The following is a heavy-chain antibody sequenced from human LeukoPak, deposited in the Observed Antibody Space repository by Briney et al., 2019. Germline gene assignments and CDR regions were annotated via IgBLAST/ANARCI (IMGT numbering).Heavy chain of an antibody. CDR3: ARGGFGFGD. D-gene: IGHD2-15*01. J-gene: IGHJ4*02. Sequence: PGGSLRLSCAASGFTFSSYGMHWVRQAPGKGLEWVAFIRSDGSNKYYADSVKGRFTISRDNSKNTLYLQMNSLRAEDTAVYYCARGGFGFGDWGQGTLVTVSS. CDR2: IRSDGSNK. CDR1: GFTFSSYG. V-gene: IGHV3-30*02.